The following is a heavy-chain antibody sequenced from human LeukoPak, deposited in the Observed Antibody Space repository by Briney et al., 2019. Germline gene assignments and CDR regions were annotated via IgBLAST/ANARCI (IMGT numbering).Heavy chain of an antibody. CDR3: ARGPHYFGSGTYGDC. J-gene: IGHJ4*02. CDR1: GYTFTSYD. D-gene: IGHD3-10*01. CDR2: LNPSSGHT. V-gene: IGHV1-8*01. Sequence: ASVKVSCKASGYTFTSYDINWVRQATGQGLEWMGWLNPSSGHTAYAQKFRGRVTMTRNTSINTAYMELNSLRSEDTAVYYCARGPHYFGSGTYGDCWGQGTLVTVSS.